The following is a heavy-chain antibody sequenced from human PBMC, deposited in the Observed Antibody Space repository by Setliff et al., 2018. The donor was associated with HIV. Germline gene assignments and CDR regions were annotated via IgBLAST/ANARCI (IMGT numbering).Heavy chain of an antibody. Sequence: SETLSLTCAVYGGSFSGYYWTWVRKPPGKGLEWIGEINHSGSNNSNPSLKSPVTMSLDTSKNQFSLKLSSVTAADTAVFYCAIAPTGYSSMWYRNGLTYYNYMDVWGKGTKVTVSS. D-gene: IGHD6-13*01. CDR2: INHSGSN. CDR1: GGSFSGYY. CDR3: AIAPTGYSSMWYRNGLTYYNYMDV. V-gene: IGHV4-34*01. J-gene: IGHJ6*03.